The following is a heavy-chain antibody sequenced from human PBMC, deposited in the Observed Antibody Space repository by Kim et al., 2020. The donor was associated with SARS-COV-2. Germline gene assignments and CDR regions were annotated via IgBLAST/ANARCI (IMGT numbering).Heavy chain of an antibody. CDR3: ARDVWYDIFRRGYDYYGMDV. J-gene: IGHJ6*02. CDR1: GFTFSSYG. CDR2: IWYDGSNK. D-gene: IGHD3-9*01. Sequence: GGSLRLSCVASGFTFSSYGMHWVRQAPGKGLEWVAVIWYDGSNKYYADSVKGRFTISRDNSKNTLYLQMNSLRAEDTAVYYCARDVWYDIFRRGYDYYGMDVWGQGTTVTVSS. V-gene: IGHV3-33*01.